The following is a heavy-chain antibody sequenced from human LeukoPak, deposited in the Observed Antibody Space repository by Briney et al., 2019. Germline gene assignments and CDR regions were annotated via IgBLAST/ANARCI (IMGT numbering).Heavy chain of an antibody. V-gene: IGHV3-53*01. CDR1: GFIVSESY. CDR2: IYKDGSP. J-gene: IGHJ4*02. D-gene: IGHD3-22*01. Sequence: GGSLRLSCAASGFIVSESYMGWVRQAPGKGLEWVSVIYKDGSPHYADSAKGRFTISRDSSKNALYLQMDSLRAEDTAVYYCATRYFYIGSRYYYGYFFDYWGQGTLVTVSS. CDR3: ATRYFYIGSRYYYGYFFDY.